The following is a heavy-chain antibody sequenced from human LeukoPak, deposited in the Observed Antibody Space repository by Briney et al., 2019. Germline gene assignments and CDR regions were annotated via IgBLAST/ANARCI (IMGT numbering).Heavy chain of an antibody. J-gene: IGHJ4*02. Sequence: GGSLRLSCAASGFTFSSYSMNWVRQAPGKGLEWVSSISSSSYIYYADSVKGRFTISRDNAKNSLYLQMNSLRAEDTAVYYCARDFGYDSSGYYAPGYWGQGTLVTVSS. V-gene: IGHV3-21*01. CDR3: ARDFGYDSSGYYAPGY. CDR1: GFTFSSYS. CDR2: ISSSSYI. D-gene: IGHD3-22*01.